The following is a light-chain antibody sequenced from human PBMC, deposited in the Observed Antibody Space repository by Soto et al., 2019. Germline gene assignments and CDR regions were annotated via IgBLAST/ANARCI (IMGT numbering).Light chain of an antibody. V-gene: IGLV2-14*01. CDR3: NSYTSRYTFV. Sequence: QSVLTQPASVSGSPGQSITISCTGTSSDIGGYNYVSWYQQHPGKAPKLMIYEVNKRPSEVSNRFSGSESGNTASLTISGLQPEDEADYYCNSYTSRYTFVLGTGTKVTVL. J-gene: IGLJ1*01. CDR1: SSDIGGYNY. CDR2: EVN.